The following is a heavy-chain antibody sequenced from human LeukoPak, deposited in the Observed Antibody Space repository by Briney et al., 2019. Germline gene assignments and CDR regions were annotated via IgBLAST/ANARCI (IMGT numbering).Heavy chain of an antibody. Sequence: GGSLRLSCAASGFTVSSNYMSWVHQAPGKGLEWVSVIYSGGSTYYADSVKGRFTISRDNSKNTLYLQMNSLRAEDTAVYYYARDPGHMDGFDYWGQGTLVTVSS. J-gene: IGHJ4*02. CDR1: GFTVSSNY. CDR2: IYSGGST. CDR3: ARDPGHMDGFDY. D-gene: IGHD2-21*01. V-gene: IGHV3-66*01.